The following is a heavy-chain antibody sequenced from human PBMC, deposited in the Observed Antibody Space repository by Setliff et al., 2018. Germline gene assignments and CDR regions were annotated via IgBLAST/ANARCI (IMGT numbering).Heavy chain of an antibody. CDR1: GFTFSTYW. V-gene: IGHV3-30*02. Sequence: GGSLRLSCAASGFTFSTYWMSWVRQAPGKGLEWVAFIRYDGSNKYYEDSVKGRFTISRDDSKNTLYLQMNSLRPEDTAVYYCAKDSLSGWSAVDYWGQGTLVTVSS. J-gene: IGHJ4*02. CDR3: AKDSLSGWSAVDY. CDR2: IRYDGSNK. D-gene: IGHD6-19*01.